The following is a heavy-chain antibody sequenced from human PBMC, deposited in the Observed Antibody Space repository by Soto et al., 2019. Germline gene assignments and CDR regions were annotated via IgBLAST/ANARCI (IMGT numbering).Heavy chain of an antibody. Sequence: QVQLVHSGAEVKKPVASVKVSCRASGYTFTRYSVHCVRHAPGQGLEWMGWINPNTGGTRFAPKFEGRVTLNQDPSVRTVYREVKSLGADDTAVFYCAVYCDDVQEASFCGQGTLVTV. CDR2: INPNTGGT. J-gene: IGHJ1*01. CDR3: AVYCDDVQEASF. CDR1: GYTFTRYS. D-gene: IGHD2-8*02. V-gene: IGHV1-2*02.